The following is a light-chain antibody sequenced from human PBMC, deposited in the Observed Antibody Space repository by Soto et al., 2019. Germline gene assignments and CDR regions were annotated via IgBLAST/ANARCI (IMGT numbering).Light chain of an antibody. CDR3: QQYNNWPTT. CDR1: QSVTTQ. CDR2: GTS. Sequence: IVLTQSPGTLSLSPGERATLSCRASQSVTTQLAWYQQKPGQAPRLLIYGTSTRATAIPARFTGSGSGTEFTLTISSLQSEDFALYFCQQYNNWPTTFGQGTKVDNK. V-gene: IGKV3-15*01. J-gene: IGKJ2*01.